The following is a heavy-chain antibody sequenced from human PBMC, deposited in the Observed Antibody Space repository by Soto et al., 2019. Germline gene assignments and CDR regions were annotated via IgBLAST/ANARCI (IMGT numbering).Heavy chain of an antibody. CDR1: GTTFSNFA. Sequence: QVRLVQSGAEVKKTESSVKVSCEASGTTFSNFAIGWVRQAPGQGLEWMGGIILPFGTPNYAQKFQGRVTISADESMTTVYMERRGLRSGDTAVYYCVRGPDYEGYFDYWGQGTLVTVSS. V-gene: IGHV1-69*12. CDR3: VRGPDYEGYFDY. D-gene: IGHD3-22*01. J-gene: IGHJ4*02. CDR2: IILPFGTP.